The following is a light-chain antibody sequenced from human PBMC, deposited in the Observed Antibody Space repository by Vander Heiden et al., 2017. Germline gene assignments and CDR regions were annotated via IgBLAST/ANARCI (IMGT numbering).Light chain of an antibody. V-gene: IGKV3-11*01. CDR2: DAS. J-gene: IGKJ4*01. Sequence: EIVLTQSPAPLSSSPGERATLSCRASQSVSSYLDWYQQKPGQSPRLLIYDASNRATGIPARFSGSGSGTDFTLTISSLEPEDFAVYYCLQRSNCPLTFGGGTKVEIK. CDR3: LQRSNCPLT. CDR1: QSVSSY.